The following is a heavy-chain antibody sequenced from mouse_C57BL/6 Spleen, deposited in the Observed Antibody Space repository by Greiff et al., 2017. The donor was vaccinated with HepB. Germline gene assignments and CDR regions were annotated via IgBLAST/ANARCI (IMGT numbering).Heavy chain of an antibody. CDR2: VWSGGST. CDR3: ARNDAYYSNYGSYWYFDV. J-gene: IGHJ1*03. Sequence: QVQLKESGPGLVQPSQSLSITCTVSGFSLTSYGVHWVRQSPGKGLEWLGVVWSGGSTNYNAAFISRLSISKDNSKSQVFFNMNSLQADDTAIYYCARNDAYYSNYGSYWYFDVWGTGTTVTVSS. V-gene: IGHV2-2*01. D-gene: IGHD2-5*01. CDR1: GFSLTSYG.